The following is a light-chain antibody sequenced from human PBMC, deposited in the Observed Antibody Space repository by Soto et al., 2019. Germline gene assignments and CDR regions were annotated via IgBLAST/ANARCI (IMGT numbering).Light chain of an antibody. CDR1: NSDVGGYNY. J-gene: IGLJ3*02. CDR3: SSYTSSPPWV. V-gene: IGLV2-14*01. Sequence: QSVLTQPASVSGSPGQSIAISCTGTNSDVGGYNYVSWYQHHPGKAPKLIIYEVSNRPSGVSNRFSGSKSGNTASLTISGLQAEDEADYYCSSYTSSPPWVFGGGTKLTVL. CDR2: EVS.